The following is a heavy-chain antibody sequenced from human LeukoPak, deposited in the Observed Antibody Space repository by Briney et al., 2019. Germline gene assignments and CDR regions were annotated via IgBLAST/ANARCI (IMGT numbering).Heavy chain of an antibody. V-gene: IGHV3-33*01. J-gene: IGHJ4*02. CDR2: TWYDGSNK. CDR1: GFTFSSFG. CDR3: ARQLSNTFYYGSGSHLDY. Sequence: PGRSLRLSCAASGFTFSSFGMHWVRQAPGKGLEWVAFTWYDGSNKYYVDSVKGRFTISRDNSKNTLYLQMSSLRAEDTAVYYCARQLSNTFYYGSGSHLDYWGQGTLVTVSS. D-gene: IGHD3-10*01.